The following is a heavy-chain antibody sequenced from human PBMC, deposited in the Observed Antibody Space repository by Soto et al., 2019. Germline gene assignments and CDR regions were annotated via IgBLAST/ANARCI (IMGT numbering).Heavy chain of an antibody. CDR2: INAGNGNT. V-gene: IGHV1-3*01. Sequence: ASVKVSCKATGYTFSAYTMNWVRQAPGQRLEWMGWINAGNGNTKYSQKFQGRVTITRDTSASTAYMELSSLRSEDTAVYYCARDAVVVPAALPAGLDVWGQGTTVTVSS. CDR1: GYTFSAYT. D-gene: IGHD2-2*02. CDR3: ARDAVVVPAALPAGLDV. J-gene: IGHJ6*02.